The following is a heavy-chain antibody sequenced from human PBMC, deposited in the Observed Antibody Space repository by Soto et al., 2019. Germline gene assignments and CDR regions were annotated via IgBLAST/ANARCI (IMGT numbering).Heavy chain of an antibody. Sequence: EVQLVESGGGLVKPGGSLRLSCAASGFTFSSYSMNWVRQAPGKGLEWVSSISSSSSYIYYADSVKGRFTISRDNANNPLHLQINSRRDEDTADCATTWDVWGQGTRVTVSS. CDR3: TWDV. J-gene: IGHJ6*02. CDR2: ISSSSSYI. CDR1: GFTFSSYS. V-gene: IGHV3-21*01.